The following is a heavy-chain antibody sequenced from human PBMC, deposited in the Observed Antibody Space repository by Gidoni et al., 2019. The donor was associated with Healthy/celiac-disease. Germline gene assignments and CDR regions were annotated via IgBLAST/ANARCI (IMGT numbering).Heavy chain of an antibody. J-gene: IGHJ4*02. D-gene: IGHD6-19*01. V-gene: IGHV3-23*01. CDR1: GFTFSSYA. CDR2: ISGSGGST. CDR3: AKDGWLTQNGYYFDY. Sequence: EVQLLESGGGLVQPGGSLSRSCAASGFTFSSYAMSWVRQAPGKGLEWVSAISGSGGSTYYADSVKGRFTISRDNSKNTLYLQMNSLRAEDTAVYYCAKDGWLTQNGYYFDYWGQGTLVTVSS.